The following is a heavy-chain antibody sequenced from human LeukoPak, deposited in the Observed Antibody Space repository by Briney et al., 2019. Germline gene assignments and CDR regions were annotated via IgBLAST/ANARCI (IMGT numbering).Heavy chain of an antibody. D-gene: IGHD1-26*01. CDR1: GYSFSSYW. Sequence: GESLKISCKGSGYSFSSYWIVWVRQMPGKGLEWMGIIYPGDSDTRYSPSFQGQVTISADKSISTAYLQWTSLKASDTAMYYCARQGGSYWPHFDHWGQGTLVTVSS. CDR3: ARQGGSYWPHFDH. J-gene: IGHJ4*02. CDR2: IYPGDSDT. V-gene: IGHV5-51*01.